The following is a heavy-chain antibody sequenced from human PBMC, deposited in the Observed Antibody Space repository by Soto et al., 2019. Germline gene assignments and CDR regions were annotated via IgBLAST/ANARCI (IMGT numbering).Heavy chain of an antibody. CDR2: IDPSDSYT. V-gene: IGHV5-10-1*01. J-gene: IGHJ6*02. D-gene: IGHD3-10*01. CDR1: GYSFTSYW. CDR3: SRRTSGVSLYGMDV. Sequence: PGESLKISCKGSGYSFTSYWISWVRQMPGKGLEWMGRIDPSDSYTNYSPSFQGHVTISADKSISTAYLQWSSLKASDTAMYYCSRRTSGVSLYGMDVWGQGTTVTVSS.